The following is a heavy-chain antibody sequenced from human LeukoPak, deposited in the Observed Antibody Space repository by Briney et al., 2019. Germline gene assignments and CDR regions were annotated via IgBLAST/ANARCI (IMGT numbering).Heavy chain of an antibody. CDR2: IYYTGST. J-gene: IGHJ6*03. CDR3: ARVSGQFYFYYYMDV. V-gene: IGHV4-39*01. CDR1: GGSISSSNW. Sequence: PSETLSLTCAVSGGSISSSNWWSWVRQPPGKGLEWIGSIYYTGSTYYNPSLKSRVTISVDTSKNQFSLRLSSVTAADTAIYYCARVSGQFYFYYYMDVWGKGTTVTISS. D-gene: IGHD6-19*01.